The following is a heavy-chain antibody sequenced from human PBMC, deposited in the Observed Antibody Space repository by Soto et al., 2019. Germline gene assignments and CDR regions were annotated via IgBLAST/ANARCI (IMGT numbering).Heavy chain of an antibody. J-gene: IGHJ4*02. Sequence: GGSLRLSCIVSGFILSDFEMNWVRQVPGKGLEWVSYISRLGGTIHYADSVKGRFTISRDNGRSALYLQMNGLRAEDSGIYYCARETPYMHNDVWAGYSPFGHWGQGTQVTVSS. D-gene: IGHD3-3*01. CDR2: ISRLGGTI. CDR3: ARETPYMHNDVWAGYSPFGH. CDR1: GFILSDFE. V-gene: IGHV3-48*03.